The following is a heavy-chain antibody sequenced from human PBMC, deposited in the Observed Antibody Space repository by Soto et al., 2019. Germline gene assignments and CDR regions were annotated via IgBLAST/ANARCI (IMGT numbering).Heavy chain of an antibody. J-gene: IGHJ4*02. D-gene: IGHD3-9*01. CDR2: IYYSETT. CDR3: ASYYDILTGHGTFDY. V-gene: IGHV4-59*01. Sequence: SVTMCVTCTVAGGSIINYCWSWIRQTTGKGLEWIGYIYYSETTNYNPSLKSRVTISLDTSKNQFSLKLSSVTAADTAVYYCASYYDILTGHGTFDYWGQGTLVTVSS. CDR1: GGSIINYC.